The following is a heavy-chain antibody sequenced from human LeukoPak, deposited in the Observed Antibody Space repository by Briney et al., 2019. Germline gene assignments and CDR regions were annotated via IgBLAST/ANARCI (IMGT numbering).Heavy chain of an antibody. D-gene: IGHD4-17*01. CDR3: VNGDYRES. CDR1: GFTFSAYS. Sequence: GGSLRLSCTASGFTFSAYSMQWVRQAPGKGLEYISYVSSGVSVMYYADSVKGRFTISRDNAKKSVYLQLNSLRADDTAVYYCVNGDYRESWGQGTLVTVSS. CDR2: VSSGVSVM. V-gene: IGHV3-48*01. J-gene: IGHJ5*02.